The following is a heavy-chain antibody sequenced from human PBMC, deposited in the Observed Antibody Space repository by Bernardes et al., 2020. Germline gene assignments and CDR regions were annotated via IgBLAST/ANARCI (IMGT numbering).Heavy chain of an antibody. D-gene: IGHD2-2*01. CDR2: ISYEGSNT. CDR1: GFTFSLSD. Sequence: GGSLRLSCVASGFTFSLSDMHWVRQAPGKGLEWVSFISYEGSNTYYADSVKGRFTVSRDNSNNTLHLQMDSLTTDDTALYYCVRLFCSRTSSGGCTYDLWGQGTMVTVSS. V-gene: IGHV3-30*03. CDR3: VRLFCSRTSSGGCTYDL. J-gene: IGHJ3*01.